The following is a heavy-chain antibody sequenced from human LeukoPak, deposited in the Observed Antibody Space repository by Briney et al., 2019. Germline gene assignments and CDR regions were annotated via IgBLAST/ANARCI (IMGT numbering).Heavy chain of an antibody. CDR3: ARDRNTDFWSGYYTNYFDY. Sequence: GGSLRLSCAASGFTFSSYGMSWVRQAPGKGLEWVANIKQDGSEKYYVDSVKGRFTISRDNAKNSLYLQMNSLRAEDTAVYYCARDRNTDFWSGYYTNYFDYWGQGTLVTVSS. D-gene: IGHD3-3*01. CDR2: IKQDGSEK. J-gene: IGHJ4*02. V-gene: IGHV3-7*01. CDR1: GFTFSSYG.